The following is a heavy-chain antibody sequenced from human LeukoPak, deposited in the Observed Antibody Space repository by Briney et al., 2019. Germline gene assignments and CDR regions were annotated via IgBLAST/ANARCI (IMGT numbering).Heavy chain of an antibody. Sequence: SETLSLTCTVSGGSISSSSYYWGWIRQPPGKGLEWIGSIYYSGSTYYNPSLKSRVTISVDTSKNQFSLKLSSVTAADTAVYYCARLLKAGGSGSYPNWGQGTLVTVSS. CDR3: ARLLKAGGSGSYPN. J-gene: IGHJ4*02. V-gene: IGHV4-39*01. D-gene: IGHD3-10*01. CDR2: IYYSGST. CDR1: GGSISSSSYY.